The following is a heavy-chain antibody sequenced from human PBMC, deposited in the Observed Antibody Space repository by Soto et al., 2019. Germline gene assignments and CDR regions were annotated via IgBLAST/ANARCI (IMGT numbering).Heavy chain of an antibody. Sequence: QVQLQESGPGLVKPSETLSLTCTVSGGSISSYYWSWLRQPPGKGLEWIGYIYYSGSTNYNPSLKSRVTMSVATSKNQFSLKLSSVTAADTAVYYCARLSSGVTTYYYYFYVDGWGKGTTVTVSS. CDR2: IYYSGST. V-gene: IGHV4-59*08. D-gene: IGHD4-17*01. J-gene: IGHJ6*03. CDR1: GGSISSYY. CDR3: ARLSSGVTTYYYYFYVDG.